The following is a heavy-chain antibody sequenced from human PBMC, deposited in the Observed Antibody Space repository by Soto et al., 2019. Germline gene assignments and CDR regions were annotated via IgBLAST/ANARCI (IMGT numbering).Heavy chain of an antibody. Sequence: EVQLLESGGGLVQPGGSLRLSCAASGFTFSSYAMSWVRQAPGKGLEWVSAISGSGGSTYYADSVKGRFTISRDNSKNTLYLQVNSLRSEDTAVYYGAKDPRDLAKELVYCSGGSCYGPDDYWGQGTLVTVSS. CDR1: GFTFSSYA. V-gene: IGHV3-23*01. CDR3: AKDPRDLAKELVYCSGGSCYGPDDY. D-gene: IGHD2-15*01. J-gene: IGHJ4*02. CDR2: ISGSGGST.